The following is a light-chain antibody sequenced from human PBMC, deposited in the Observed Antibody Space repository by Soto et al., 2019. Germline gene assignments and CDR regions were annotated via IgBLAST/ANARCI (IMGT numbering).Light chain of an antibody. CDR1: QSFSSN. CDR3: QQYNNWPPIT. J-gene: IGKJ5*01. CDR2: GAS. V-gene: IGKV3-15*01. Sequence: EIVMTQSPATLSVSPGERATLSCRASQSFSSNLSWYQQKPGQAPRLLIYGASTRATGIPARFSGSGSGTEFTLTISSLQSEDFEVYYCQQYNNWPPITLCQGTRLDIK.